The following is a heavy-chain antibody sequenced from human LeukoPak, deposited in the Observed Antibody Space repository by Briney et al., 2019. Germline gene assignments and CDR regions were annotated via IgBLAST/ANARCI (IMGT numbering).Heavy chain of an antibody. CDR2: INHSGST. D-gene: IGHD2-8*01. J-gene: IGHJ4*02. CDR1: GGSFSGYY. Sequence: PSETLSLTCAVYGGSFSGYYWSWIRQPPGKGLEWIGEINHSGSTNYNPSLKSRVTISVDTSKNQFSLKLSSVTAADTAVYYCARFSSYCTNGVCGGNYFDYWGQGTLVTVSS. V-gene: IGHV4-34*01. CDR3: ARFSSYCTNGVCGGNYFDY.